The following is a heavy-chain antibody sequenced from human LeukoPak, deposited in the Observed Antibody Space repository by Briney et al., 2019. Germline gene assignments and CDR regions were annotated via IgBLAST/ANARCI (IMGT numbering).Heavy chain of an antibody. D-gene: IGHD5-12*01. CDR2: IYHNGNT. J-gene: IGHJ4*02. V-gene: IGHV4-34*01. Sequence: SETLSLTCTVSGDSIRSYYWSWIRQPPGKGLEWIGEIYHNGNTNYNPSLKSRLTISVDKSKNQFSLNLSSVTAADTAVYYCARGPSVAAHLDYWGQGTLVTVTS. CDR1: GDSIRSYY. CDR3: ARGPSVAAHLDY.